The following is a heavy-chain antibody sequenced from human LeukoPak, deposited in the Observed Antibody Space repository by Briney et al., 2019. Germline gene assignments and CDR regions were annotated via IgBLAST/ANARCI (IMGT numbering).Heavy chain of an antibody. J-gene: IGHJ6*02. V-gene: IGHV3-21*05. CDR1: GFTFSTNS. CDR3: ARDVVGDV. D-gene: IGHD6-6*01. CDR2: ISSSSSYI. Sequence: AGGSLRLSCAASGFTFSTNSMNWVRQAPGKGLEWVSYISSSSSYIYYADSVKGRFTFSRDDAKNSLYLQMNSLRAEDTAVYYCARDVVGDVWGQGTTVTVSS.